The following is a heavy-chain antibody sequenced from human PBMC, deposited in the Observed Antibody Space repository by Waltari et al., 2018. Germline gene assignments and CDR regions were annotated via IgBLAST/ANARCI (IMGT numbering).Heavy chain of an antibody. J-gene: IGHJ4*02. CDR3: AKGNSSGWYNFDY. Sequence: EVKLLESGGGLAKPGGSLRLSCAASGFPFSSYAMSWVRQGPGKGLEWIAGISGSGGSTYYADSVKGRFTMSRDNSKNALYLQMNSMTAEDTAVYYCAKGNSSGWYNFDYWGQGTLVTVSS. CDR1: GFPFSSYA. CDR2: ISGSGGST. D-gene: IGHD6-19*01. V-gene: IGHV3-23*01.